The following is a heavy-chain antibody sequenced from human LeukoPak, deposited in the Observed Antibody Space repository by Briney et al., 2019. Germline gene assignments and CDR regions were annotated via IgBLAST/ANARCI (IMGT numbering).Heavy chain of an antibody. CDR1: GFTVSSNY. V-gene: IGHV3-53*01. CDR3: ARDDRDISSFRFDY. CDR2: IYSGGST. Sequence: GGSLRLSCAVSGFTVSSNYMTWVRQAPGKGLEWVSFIYSGGSTYYADSVKGRFTISRDNAKNSLHLQMNSLRAEDTAVYYCARDDRDISSFRFDYWGHGILVTVSS. D-gene: IGHD6-6*01. J-gene: IGHJ4*01.